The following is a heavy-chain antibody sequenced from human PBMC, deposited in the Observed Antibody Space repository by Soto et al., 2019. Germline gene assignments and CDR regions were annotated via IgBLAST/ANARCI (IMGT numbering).Heavy chain of an antibody. CDR2: LDDVDGS. V-gene: IGHV3-53*01. CDR3: ATWHEREHAYDV. Sequence: DVELVESGGGLIQPGASLRLSCAAFGLTISGQKYVAWVRQAPGKGLEWVSALDDVDGSFYADSGKGRFTTSSDSSKTTVYLQMNDLSPDDTAVYYCATWHEREHAYDVWGQGTTVTDSS. J-gene: IGHJ3*01. CDR1: GLTISGQKY. D-gene: IGHD1-1*01.